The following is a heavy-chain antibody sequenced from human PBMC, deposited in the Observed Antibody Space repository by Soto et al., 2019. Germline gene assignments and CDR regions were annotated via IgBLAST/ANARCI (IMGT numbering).Heavy chain of an antibody. CDR1: GYSFSSYG. CDR3: ARDRLRGYDNSGFYS. D-gene: IGHD3-22*01. CDR2: INPYNGNR. Sequence: QVQLVQSGAELRKPGASVKVSCKGSGYSFSSYGINWVRQAPGQGLEWMGWINPYNGNRNYAQKLEDRVTMTTVTSANTAYMELRSLKSDDTATYYCARDRLRGYDNSGFYSWGQGTLVNVSS. V-gene: IGHV1-18*01. J-gene: IGHJ5*01.